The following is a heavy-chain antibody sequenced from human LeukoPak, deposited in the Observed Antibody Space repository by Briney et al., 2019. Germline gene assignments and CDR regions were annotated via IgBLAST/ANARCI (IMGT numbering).Heavy chain of an antibody. CDR2: IIPILGIA. CDR1: GGTFSSYA. V-gene: IGHV1-69*04. D-gene: IGHD3-10*01. J-gene: IGHJ4*02. CDR3: ARAYYYGSGSYYPYDY. Sequence: SVKVSCKASGGTFSSYAISWVRQAPGQGLEWMGRIIPILGIANYAQKFQGRVTITADKSTSTAYMELSSLRSEDTAVYYCARAYYYGSGSYYPYDYWGQGTLVTVSS.